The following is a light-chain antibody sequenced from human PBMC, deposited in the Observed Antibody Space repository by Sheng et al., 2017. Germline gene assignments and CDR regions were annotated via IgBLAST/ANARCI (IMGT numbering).Light chain of an antibody. CDR2: VTSDGSH. J-gene: IGLJ3*02. CDR1: GGNTDNA. CDR3: QTWATGVHGV. V-gene: IGLV4-69*01. Sequence: QPVLTQSPSASASLGASVRLTCTLSGGNTDNAIAWHQKQPQKGPRYLMTVTSDGSHTKGDGIPDRFSGSSSGAERYLIISGLQSEDEAEYYCQTWATGVHGVFGGGTDLTVL.